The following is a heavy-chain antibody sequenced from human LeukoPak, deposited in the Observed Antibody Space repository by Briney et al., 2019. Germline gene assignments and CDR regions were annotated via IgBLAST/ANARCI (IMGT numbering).Heavy chain of an antibody. J-gene: IGHJ4*02. CDR3: ARGDCTNGVCYRLHDY. Sequence: ASVKVSCKASGHTFTSYGISWVRQAPGQGLEWMGWISAYNGNTNYAQKLQGRVTMTTDTSTSTAYMELRSLRSDDTAVYYCARGDCTNGVCYRLHDYWGQGTLVTVSS. D-gene: IGHD2-8*01. CDR2: ISAYNGNT. CDR1: GHTFTSYG. V-gene: IGHV1-18*01.